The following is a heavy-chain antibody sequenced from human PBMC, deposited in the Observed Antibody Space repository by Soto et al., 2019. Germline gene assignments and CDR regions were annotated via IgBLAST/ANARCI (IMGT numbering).Heavy chain of an antibody. CDR2: ISGYNGDT. J-gene: IGHJ6*02. Sequence: QVHLVQAGAEVKEPGASVKVSCKASGYSFTTYGISWVRQAPGQGLEWMGWISGYNGDTNYAQNFQARVTMTTDTSTSTAYMELRSLRSDDTAVYYCAREGVRPYYYYGMDVWGQGTTVTVSS. D-gene: IGHD2-21*01. CDR3: AREGVRPYYYYGMDV. CDR1: GYSFTTYG. V-gene: IGHV1-18*01.